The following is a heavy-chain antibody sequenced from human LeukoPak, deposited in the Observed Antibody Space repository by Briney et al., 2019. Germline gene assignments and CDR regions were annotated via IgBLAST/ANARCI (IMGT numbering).Heavy chain of an antibody. J-gene: IGHJ3*02. D-gene: IGHD1-1*01. CDR2: IYTSGST. V-gene: IGHV4-4*07. CDR1: DGSMRSYH. CDR3: ARAERTVNVFYI. Sequence: NPSETLSLTCGVSDGSMRSYHWSWIRQPAGKGLEWIGRIYTSGSTDYNPSLMSRVTMSVDTSKNQFSLKLRSMTAADTAVYYCARAERTVNVFYIWGQGTIVTVSS.